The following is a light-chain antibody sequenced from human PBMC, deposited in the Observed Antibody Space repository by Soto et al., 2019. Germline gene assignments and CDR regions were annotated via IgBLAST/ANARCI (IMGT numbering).Light chain of an antibody. V-gene: IGLV2-14*01. CDR2: GVT. J-gene: IGLJ1*01. Sequence: QSVLTQPASVSGSPGQSITISCTRTSSDIGAYNYVSWYQQYPGKAPKLMIYGVTNRPSGVSNRFSGSKTGNTASLTISGLQAEDEADYYCFSHRSGDSHVFGTGTKLTVL. CDR3: FSHRSGDSHV. CDR1: SSDIGAYNY.